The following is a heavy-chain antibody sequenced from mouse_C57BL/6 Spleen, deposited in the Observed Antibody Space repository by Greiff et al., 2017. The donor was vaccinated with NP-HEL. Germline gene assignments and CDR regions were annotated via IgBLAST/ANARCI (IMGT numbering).Heavy chain of an antibody. CDR1: GYAFSSSW. CDR2: IYPGDGAT. CDR3: ARSSYYYGSSYWYFDV. D-gene: IGHD1-1*01. J-gene: IGHJ1*03. V-gene: IGHV1-82*01. Sequence: VQLQQSGPELVKPGASVKISCKASGYAFSSSWMNWVKQRPGKGLEWIGRIYPGDGATNYNGKFKGKATLTADKSSSTAYMQLSSLTSEDSAVYFCARSSYYYGSSYWYFDVWGTGTTVTVSS.